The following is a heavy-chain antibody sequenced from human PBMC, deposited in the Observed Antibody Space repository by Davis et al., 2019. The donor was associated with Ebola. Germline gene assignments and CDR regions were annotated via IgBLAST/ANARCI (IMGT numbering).Heavy chain of an antibody. CDR2: IYYSGST. Sequence: SETLSLTCTVSGGSISSYYWSWTRQPPGKGLEWIGYIYYSGSTNYNPSLKSRVTISVDTSKNQFSLKLSSVTAADTAVYYCARGTFWSGYYYFDYWGQGTLVTVSS. CDR1: GGSISSYY. CDR3: ARGTFWSGYYYFDY. D-gene: IGHD3-3*01. V-gene: IGHV4-59*01. J-gene: IGHJ4*02.